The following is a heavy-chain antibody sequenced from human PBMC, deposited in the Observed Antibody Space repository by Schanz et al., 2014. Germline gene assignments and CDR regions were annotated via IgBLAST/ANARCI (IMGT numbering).Heavy chain of an antibody. CDR3: AKEKEEVAADGSFFDY. J-gene: IGHJ4*02. CDR1: GFNFSSYG. CDR2: ISYDGSNK. D-gene: IGHD6-13*01. V-gene: IGHV3-30*18. Sequence: QVQLVESGGGVVQPGRSLRLSCAASGFNFSSYGMHWVRQAPGKGLEWVALISYDGSNKYYAHSVKGRFTISRDNSKNTVNLQMNSLRAEDTAVYYCAKEKEEVAADGSFFDYWGQGTLVTVSS.